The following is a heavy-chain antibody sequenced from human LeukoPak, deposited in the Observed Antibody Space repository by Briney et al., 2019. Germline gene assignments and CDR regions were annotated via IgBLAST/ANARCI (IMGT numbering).Heavy chain of an antibody. V-gene: IGHV4-39*01. CDR2: IYYSGST. CDR3: ASFIAVAGTNYCDY. Sequence: PSETLSLTCSVSGGSISSSSYYWGWIRQPPGKGLEWIGSIYYSGSTYYNSSLKSRVTISVDTFKNQFSLRLSSVTAADTAVYYCASFIAVAGTNYCDYWGQGTRVTVSS. D-gene: IGHD6-19*01. J-gene: IGHJ4*02. CDR1: GGSISSSSYY.